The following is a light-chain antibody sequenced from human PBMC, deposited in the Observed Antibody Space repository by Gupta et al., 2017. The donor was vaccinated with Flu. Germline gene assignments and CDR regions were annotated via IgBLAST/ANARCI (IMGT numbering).Light chain of an antibody. CDR3: QQYSNYPWT. V-gene: IGKV1-5*03. CDR1: QTISSW. CDR2: KAS. J-gene: IGKJ1*01. Sequence: PSTLSASVRDRVTITCRASQTISSWLAWYQQKPGKAPKLLIYKASSLESGVPSRFSGSGSGTEFTLTISSLQPTDFATYYCQQYSNYPWTFGQGTKVEI.